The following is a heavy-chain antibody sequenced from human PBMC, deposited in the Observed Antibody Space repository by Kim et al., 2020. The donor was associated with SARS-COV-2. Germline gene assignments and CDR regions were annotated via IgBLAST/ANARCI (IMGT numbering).Heavy chain of an antibody. D-gene: IGHD6-19*01. CDR3: ARGPPPGYSSGWYRN. J-gene: IGHJ4*02. V-gene: IGHV4-34*01. Sequence: PSHKSRVTIAVDTAKIQFSLKLSSVTAADTAVYYCARGPPPGYSSGWYRNWGQGTLVTVSS.